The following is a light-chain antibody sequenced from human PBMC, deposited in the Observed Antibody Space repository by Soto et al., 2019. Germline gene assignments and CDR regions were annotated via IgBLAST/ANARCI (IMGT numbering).Light chain of an antibody. CDR3: KSYETGLSGPVV. CDR2: GNT. Sequence: QAVLTKPPSLCGAPGQNIIISCTGGGSNIGAGFDVHWYQQLPGTAPKLLIYGNTNRPSGVPDRFSGSKSGTSASLVSTGLQAEDEADYYCKSYETGLSGPVVFGGGTKLTVL. J-gene: IGLJ2*01. CDR1: GSNIGAGFD. V-gene: IGLV1-40*01.